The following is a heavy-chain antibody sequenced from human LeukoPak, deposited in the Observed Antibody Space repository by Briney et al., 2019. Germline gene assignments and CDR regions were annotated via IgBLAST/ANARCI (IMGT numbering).Heavy chain of an antibody. Sequence: SETLSLTCTVSGASVSSASYWSWIRQPPGKGVEWIAHIYNGVNTNYNPSLKSRVTISVDTSKNQFSLRLNSVTAADTAVYYWARSRAFNSGAFDPWGQGSLVTVSS. CDR1: GASVSSASY. V-gene: IGHV4-61*01. CDR2: IYNGVNT. J-gene: IGHJ5*02. D-gene: IGHD1-26*01. CDR3: ARSRAFNSGAFDP.